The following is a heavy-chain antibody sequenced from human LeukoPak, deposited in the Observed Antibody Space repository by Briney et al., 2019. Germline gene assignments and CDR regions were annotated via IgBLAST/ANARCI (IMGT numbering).Heavy chain of an antibody. CDR2: IHTSGST. Sequence: SETLSLTCTVSGGSISSYYWSWIRQPAGKGLEWIGRIHTSGSTNYNPSLKSRVTMSVDTSKNQFSLKLSSVTAADTAVYYCARSIVATIPFDYWGQGTLVTVSS. CDR3: ARSIVATIPFDY. CDR1: GGSISSYY. J-gene: IGHJ4*02. D-gene: IGHD5-12*01. V-gene: IGHV4-4*07.